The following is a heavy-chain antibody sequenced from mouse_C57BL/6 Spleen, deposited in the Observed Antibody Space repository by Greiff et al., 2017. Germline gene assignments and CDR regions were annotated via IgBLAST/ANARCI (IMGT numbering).Heavy chain of an antibody. J-gene: IGHJ3*01. Sequence: EVKLMESEGGLVQPGSSMKLSCTASGFTFSDYYMAWVRQVPEKGLEWVANINYDGSSTYYLDSLKSRFIISRDNAKNILYLQMSSLKSEDTATYYCARDRIREVPFAYWGQGTLVTVSA. CDR1: GFTFSDYY. CDR2: INYDGSST. V-gene: IGHV5-16*01. CDR3: ARDRIREVPFAY. D-gene: IGHD6-1*01.